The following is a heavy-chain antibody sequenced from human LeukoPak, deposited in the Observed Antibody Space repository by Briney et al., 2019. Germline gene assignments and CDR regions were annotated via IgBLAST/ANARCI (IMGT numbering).Heavy chain of an antibody. D-gene: IGHD4-23*01. V-gene: IGHV1-18*01. Sequence: ASVKVSCKASGYTFTSYGISWVRQAPGQGLEWMGWISAYNGDTNYAQKLQGRVTMTTDTSTSTAYMELRSLRSDDTAVYYCARVPTVEDWFDPWGQGTLVTVSS. CDR2: ISAYNGDT. CDR3: ARVPTVEDWFDP. CDR1: GYTFTSYG. J-gene: IGHJ5*02.